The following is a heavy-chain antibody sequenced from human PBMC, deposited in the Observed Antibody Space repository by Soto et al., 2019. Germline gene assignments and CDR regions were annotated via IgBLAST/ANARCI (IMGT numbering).Heavy chain of an antibody. CDR1: GFTFSSYA. CDR2: ISYDGSNK. V-gene: IGHV3-30-3*01. D-gene: IGHD2-8*01. Sequence: PGGSLRLSCAASGFTFSSYAMHWVRQAPGKGLEWLAVISYDGSNKYYADSVKGRFTISRDNSKNTLYLQMDSLRAEDTAVYYCARDMLGPNYYYYYGMDVWGQRTTVTVSS. CDR3: ARDMLGPNYYYYYGMDV. J-gene: IGHJ6*02.